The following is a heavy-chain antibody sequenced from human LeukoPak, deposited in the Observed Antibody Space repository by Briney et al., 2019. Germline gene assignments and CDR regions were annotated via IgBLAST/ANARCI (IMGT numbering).Heavy chain of an antibody. D-gene: IGHD7-27*01. J-gene: IGHJ4*02. CDR2: INPNSGGT. Sequence: ASVKVSCKASGSTFTDYYMHWVRQAPGQGLEWMGWINPNSGGTNFAQKFQGRVTMTRDTSISTAYMELSSLISDDTAVYYCARDNNWGPDYWGQGTLVTVS. V-gene: IGHV1-2*02. CDR3: ARDNNWGPDY. CDR1: GSTFTDYY.